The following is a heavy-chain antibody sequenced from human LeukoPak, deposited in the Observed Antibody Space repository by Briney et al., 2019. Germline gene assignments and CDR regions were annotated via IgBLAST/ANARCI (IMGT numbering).Heavy chain of an antibody. CDR3: ARSIAARLFHYYYGMDV. Sequence: SETLSLTCTVSGGSISSFYWSWIRQPAGKGLEWIGRIYTSGSTNYNPSLKSRVTMSVDTSENQFSLKLSSVTAADTAVYYCARSIAARLFHYYYGMDVWGQGTTVTVSS. J-gene: IGHJ6*02. CDR2: IYTSGST. CDR1: GGSISSFY. D-gene: IGHD6-6*01. V-gene: IGHV4-4*07.